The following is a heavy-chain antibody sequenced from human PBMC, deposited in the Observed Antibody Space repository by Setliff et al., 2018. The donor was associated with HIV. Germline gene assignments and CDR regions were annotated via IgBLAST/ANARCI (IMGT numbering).Heavy chain of an antibody. Sequence: ASVKVSCKASGYTFTSYYMHWVRQAPGQGLEWMGIINPSGGSTSYAQRFQGRVTMTRDTSTSTVYMELSSLRSEDTAVYYCAREWYNYGPNDAFDIWGQGTMVTVSS. CDR1: GYTFTSYY. CDR2: INPSGGST. V-gene: IGHV1-46*01. D-gene: IGHD5-18*01. CDR3: AREWYNYGPNDAFDI. J-gene: IGHJ3*02.